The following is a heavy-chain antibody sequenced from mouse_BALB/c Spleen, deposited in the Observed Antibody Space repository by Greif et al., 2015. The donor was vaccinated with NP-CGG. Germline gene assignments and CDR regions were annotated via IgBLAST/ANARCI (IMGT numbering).Heavy chain of an antibody. D-gene: IGHD1-1*01. Sequence: VKLMESGPGLVAPSQSLSITCTVSGFSLTGYGVNWVRQPPGKGLEWLGMIWGDGSTDYNSALKSRLSISKDNSKSQVFLKMNSLQTDDTARYYCARDRGKYGRGFGYAMDYWGQGTSVTVSS. V-gene: IGHV2-6-7*01. J-gene: IGHJ4*01. CDR1: GFSLTGYG. CDR3: ARDRGKYGRGFGYAMDY. CDR2: IWGDGST.